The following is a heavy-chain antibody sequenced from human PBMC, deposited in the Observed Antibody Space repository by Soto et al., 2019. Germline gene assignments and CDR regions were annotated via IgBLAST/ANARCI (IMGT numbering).Heavy chain of an antibody. CDR2: IYYSGST. J-gene: IGHJ4*02. CDR3: ARAYCSGGSCSIDS. Sequence: SETLSLTCTVSGGSISSYYWSWIRQPPGKGLEWIGYIYYSGSTNYNPSLKSRVTISVDTSKNQFSLKLSSVTAADTAVYYCARAYCSGGSCSIDSWGTGTPVTVSS. V-gene: IGHV4-59*01. CDR1: GGSISSYY. D-gene: IGHD2-15*01.